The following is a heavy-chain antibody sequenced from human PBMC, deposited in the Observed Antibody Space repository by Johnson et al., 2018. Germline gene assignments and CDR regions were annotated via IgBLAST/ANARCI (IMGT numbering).Heavy chain of an antibody. V-gene: IGHV1-8*01. D-gene: IGHD5-12*01. Sequence: QVQLVESGTEVKEPGASVRVSCKASGYSFISYDINWVRQATGHGLEWMGWMSPNTGDTGYAKKFQDRVTMTRDSSRNTVYMELSSLRPEDTAVYYGAGTVSGLSGFDIWGQGTMVTVSS. CDR3: AGTVSGLSGFDI. CDR2: MSPNTGDT. J-gene: IGHJ3*02. CDR1: GYSFISYD.